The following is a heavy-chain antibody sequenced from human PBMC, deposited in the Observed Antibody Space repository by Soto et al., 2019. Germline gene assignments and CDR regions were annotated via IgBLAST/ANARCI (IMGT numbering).Heavy chain of an antibody. J-gene: IGHJ5*02. V-gene: IGHV1-8*01. Sequence: QVQLVQSGAEVKKPGASVKVSCKASGYTFTSSDINWVRQATGQGLEWLGWMNPNSGNTGYAQKFQGRITLTRSTSINSAYLELSILSSVDSAVYYCARGASPWGQGTLVTVSS. CDR3: ARGASP. CDR1: GYTFTSSD. CDR2: MNPNSGNT.